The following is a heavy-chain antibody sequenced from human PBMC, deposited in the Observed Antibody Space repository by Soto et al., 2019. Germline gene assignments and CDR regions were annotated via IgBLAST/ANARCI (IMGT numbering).Heavy chain of an antibody. J-gene: IGHJ5*02. V-gene: IGHV2-70*04. D-gene: IGHD2-15*01. Sequence: SGPTLVNPTQTLTLTCTFSGFSLSTSGMRVSWIRQPPGKALEWLARIDWDDDKFYSRSLKTRLTISKDTSKNQVVLTMTNMDPVDTATYYGARICPRSDWFDPWGQGTLVTVSS. CDR2: IDWDDDK. CDR3: ARICPRSDWFDP. CDR1: GFSLSTSGMR.